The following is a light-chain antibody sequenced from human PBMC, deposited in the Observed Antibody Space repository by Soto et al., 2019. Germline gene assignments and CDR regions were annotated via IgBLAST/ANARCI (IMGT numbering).Light chain of an antibody. CDR1: QSVDSS. CDR3: QQRKSWPQST. J-gene: IGKJ4*01. Sequence: EIVLTQSPATLSLSLGERATLSCRASQSVDSSLCWYQQKPAQAPRLVIYDASNRATGIPARFSGSGSGAAFTITMSSLESEDFAVYYCQQRKSWPQSTFGGGTTVEVK. V-gene: IGKV3-11*01. CDR2: DAS.